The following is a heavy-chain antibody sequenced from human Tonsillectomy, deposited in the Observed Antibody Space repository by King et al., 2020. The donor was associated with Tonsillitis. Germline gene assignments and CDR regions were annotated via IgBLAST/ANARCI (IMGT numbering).Heavy chain of an antibody. CDR3: AKGAWYFSGCSCYDD. CDR2: TTGSGGSA. D-gene: IGHD2-15*01. CDR1: GFTFSSYA. Sequence: VQLVESGGALGQPGGSLRLSCAASGFTFSSYAMSWVRQAPGKGLEWVSLTTGSGGSAYYADSVKGRFTISRDNSNNTLYLQMNSLRAEDTALYYCAKGAWYFSGCSCYDDWGQGTLVTVSS. V-gene: IGHV3-23*04. J-gene: IGHJ4*02.